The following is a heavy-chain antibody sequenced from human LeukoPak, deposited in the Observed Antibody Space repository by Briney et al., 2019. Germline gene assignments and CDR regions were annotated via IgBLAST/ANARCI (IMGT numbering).Heavy chain of an antibody. D-gene: IGHD6-13*01. CDR1: GYTFTSYD. CDR2: MNPNSGNT. CDR3: AGGGIGSSSWYPLYYYYYMDV. Sequence: ASVKVSCKASGYTFTSYDINWVRQATGQGLEWMGWMNPNSGNTGYAQKFQGRVTMTRNTSISTAYMELSSLRSEDTAVYYCAGGGIGSSSWYPLYYYYYMDVWGKGTTVTISS. J-gene: IGHJ6*03. V-gene: IGHV1-8*01.